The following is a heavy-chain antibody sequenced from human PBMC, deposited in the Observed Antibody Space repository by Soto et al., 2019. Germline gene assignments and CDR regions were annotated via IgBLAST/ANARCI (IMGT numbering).Heavy chain of an antibody. Sequence: PGGSLRLSCAASGFTFSTYAMAWVRQAPGKGLEWVSGVIASGASTYYADSVKGRFTISRDNSKSTLYLQVNSLRAEDTALYYCAKGRSYYYYYGVDVWGQGPTVTVSS. CDR3: AKGRSYYYYYGVDV. CDR2: VIASGAST. CDR1: GFTFSTYA. V-gene: IGHV3-23*01. J-gene: IGHJ6*02.